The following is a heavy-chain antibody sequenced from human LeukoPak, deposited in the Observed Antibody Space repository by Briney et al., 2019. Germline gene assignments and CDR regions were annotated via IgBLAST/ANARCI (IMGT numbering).Heavy chain of an antibody. V-gene: IGHV5-51*01. CDR1: GYIFTSYW. Sequence: GESLQISCKGSGYIFTSYWIGWVRQLPGKGLEWMGIIYPGDSDTRYSPSFQGQVTISAGKSISTAYLQWSSLNASDTAMYYXXRSGHITXFGVVQNWFDPWGQGTLVTVSS. CDR3: XRSGHITXFGVVQNWFDP. CDR2: IYPGDSDT. D-gene: IGHD3-3*01. J-gene: IGHJ5*02.